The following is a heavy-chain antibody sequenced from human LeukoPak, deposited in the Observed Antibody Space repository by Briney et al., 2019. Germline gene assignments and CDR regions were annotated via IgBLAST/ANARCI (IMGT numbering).Heavy chain of an antibody. J-gene: IGHJ4*02. CDR3: ARSGGPEVSLDY. V-gene: IGHV4-34*01. CDR2: INHSGST. CDR1: GGSFSGYY. Sequence: SETLSLTCAVYGGSFSGYYWSWLRQPPGKGLEWIGEINHSGSTNYNPSLKSRVTISVDTSKNQFSLKLSSVTATAAAVYYCARSGGPEVSLDYWGQGTLVTVTS. D-gene: IGHD1-26*01.